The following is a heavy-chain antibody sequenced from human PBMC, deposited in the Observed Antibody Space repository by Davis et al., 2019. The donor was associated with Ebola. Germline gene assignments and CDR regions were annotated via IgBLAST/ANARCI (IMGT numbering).Heavy chain of an antibody. CDR3: TRPGRSTSPGY. CDR2: ISASSDSI. CDR1: GFTFSNSG. V-gene: IGHV3-48*02. J-gene: IGHJ4*02. D-gene: IGHD2-2*01. Sequence: PGGSLRLSCAASGFTFSNSGMNWVRQAPGKGLEWISEISASSDSIYYADSVKGRFTISRDNARNSVFLLMNSLREEDTAIYYCTRPGRSTSPGYWGQGTQVIVSP.